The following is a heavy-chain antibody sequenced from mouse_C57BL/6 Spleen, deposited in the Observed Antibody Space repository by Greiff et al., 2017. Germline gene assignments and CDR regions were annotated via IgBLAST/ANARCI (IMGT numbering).Heavy chain of an antibody. CDR3: ARSGDYYSSSYGEDAMDY. CDR1: GFTFSDYG. D-gene: IGHD1-1*01. Sequence: EVQLVESGGGLVKPGGSLKLSCAASGFTFSDYGMHWVRQAPEKGLEWVAYISSGSSTIYYADTVKGRFTISRDNAKNTLFLQMTSLRSEDTAMYYCARSGDYYSSSYGEDAMDYWGQGTSVTVYS. CDR2: ISSGSSTI. J-gene: IGHJ4*01. V-gene: IGHV5-17*01.